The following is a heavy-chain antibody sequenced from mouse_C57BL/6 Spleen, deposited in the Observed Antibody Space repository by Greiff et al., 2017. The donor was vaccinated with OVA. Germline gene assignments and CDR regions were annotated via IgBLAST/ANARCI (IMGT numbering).Heavy chain of an antibody. D-gene: IGHD1-1*01. CDR2: IWRGGST. V-gene: IGHV2-2*01. CDR3: AIKDTTDAMDY. CDR1: GFSLTSYG. Sequence: VKLQESGPGLVQPSQSLSITCTVSGFSLTSYGVHWVRQSPGKGLEWLGVIWRGGSTDYNAAFISRLSISTDNTKSQVFFKMNSLQADDTAIYYCAIKDTTDAMDYWGQGTSVTVSS. J-gene: IGHJ4*01.